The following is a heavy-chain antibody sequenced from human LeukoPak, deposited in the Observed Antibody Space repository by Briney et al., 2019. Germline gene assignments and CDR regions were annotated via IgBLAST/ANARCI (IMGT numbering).Heavy chain of an antibody. CDR1: GFTVSSNF. V-gene: IGHV3-66*01. J-gene: IGHJ4*02. CDR2: IYSGGST. CDR3: ARGGDSLHY. D-gene: IGHD3-10*01. Sequence: QPGGSLRLSCAASGFTVSSNFMTWVRQAPGKGLEWVSVIYSGGSTYYADSVKDGFTISRDNSKNMLYLQMNSLRAEDTAVYYCARGGDSLHYWGQGTLVTVSS.